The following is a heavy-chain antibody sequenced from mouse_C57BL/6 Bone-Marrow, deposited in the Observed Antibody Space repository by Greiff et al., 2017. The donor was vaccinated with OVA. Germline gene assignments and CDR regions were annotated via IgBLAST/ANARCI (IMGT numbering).Heavy chain of an antibody. J-gene: IGHJ4*01. D-gene: IGHD2-2*01. Sequence: QVQLQQSGAELVRPGTSVKMSCKASGYTFTNYWIGWAKQRPGHGLEWIGDIYPGGGYTNYNEKFKGKATLTADKSSSTAYMQFSSLTSEDSAIYYCARRGYDFMYYCGQGTSVTASS. V-gene: IGHV1-63*01. CDR2: IYPGGGYT. CDR3: ARRGYDFMYY. CDR1: GYTFTNYW.